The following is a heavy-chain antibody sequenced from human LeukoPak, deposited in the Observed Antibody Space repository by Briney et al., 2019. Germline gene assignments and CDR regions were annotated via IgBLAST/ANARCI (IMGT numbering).Heavy chain of an antibody. CDR3: ARAPYSSSSWYYYYYMDV. CDR2: ISPGDSET. V-gene: IGHV5-51*01. J-gene: IGHJ6*03. CDR1: GHSFPNYW. D-gene: IGHD6-6*01. Sequence: RGESLKISCKASGHSFPNYWIGWVRQMPGTGLEWMGIISPGDSETRYSPSFQGQVTISADKSISTAYLQWSSLKASDTAMYYCARAPYSSSSWYYYYYMDVWGKGTTVTVSS.